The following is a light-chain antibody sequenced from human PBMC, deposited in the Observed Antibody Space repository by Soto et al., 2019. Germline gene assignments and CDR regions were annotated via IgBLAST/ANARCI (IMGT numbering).Light chain of an antibody. CDR1: SSDVGGYNY. CDR3: SSHSSSSTLVV. CDR2: DVN. Sequence: QSVLTQPASMSGSPGQAITISCTGTSSDVGGYNYVSWYRQHPGKAPKLMIYDVNNRPSGVSNRFSGSKSGNTASLTISGLQAEDEADYYCSSHSSSSTLVVFGGGTKLTLL. V-gene: IGLV2-14*03. J-gene: IGLJ2*01.